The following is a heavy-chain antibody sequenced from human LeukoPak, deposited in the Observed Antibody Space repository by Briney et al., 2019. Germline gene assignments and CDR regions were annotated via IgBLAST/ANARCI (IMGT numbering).Heavy chain of an antibody. J-gene: IGHJ5*02. V-gene: IGHV1-69*05. CDR2: IIPIFGTA. Sequence: SVKVSCKASGGTFSSYAISWVRQAPGQGLEWMGGIIPIFGTANYAQKFQGRVTITTDESTSTAYMKLSSLRSEDTAVYYCANGGDDYDFWSGLSSWFDPWGQGTLVTVSS. CDR1: GGTFSSYA. D-gene: IGHD3-3*01. CDR3: ANGGDDYDFWSGLSSWFDP.